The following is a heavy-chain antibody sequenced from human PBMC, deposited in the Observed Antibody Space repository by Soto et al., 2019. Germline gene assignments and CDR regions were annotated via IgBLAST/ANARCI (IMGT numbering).Heavy chain of an antibody. V-gene: IGHV3-9*01. Sequence: GGSLRLSCAAPGFTFDDYAMHWVRQAPGKGLEWVSGISWNSGSIGYADSVKGRFTISRDSAKSSLFLQMNSLRAGDTALYYCKKNKAPYGRGGSCYPPFDWGGKGPLVTVPS. J-gene: IGHJ4*02. CDR1: GFTFDDYA. D-gene: IGHD2-15*01. CDR2: ISWNSGSI. CDR3: KKNKAPYGRGGSCYPPFDW.